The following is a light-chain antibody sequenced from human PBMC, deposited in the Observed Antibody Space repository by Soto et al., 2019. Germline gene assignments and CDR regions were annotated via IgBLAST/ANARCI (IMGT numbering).Light chain of an antibody. CDR3: QQHYNTPLT. CDR1: QSVLYSSNNKNY. V-gene: IGKV4-1*01. J-gene: IGKJ4*01. Sequence: DIVMTQSPDSLAVSLGERATINCKSSQSVLYSSNNKNYLAWYQQKPGQSPKLLIFWASTRESGVPDRFSGSGPGTDFTITISSLQAEDTAVSYCQQHYNTPLTFGGGTKVEI. CDR2: WAS.